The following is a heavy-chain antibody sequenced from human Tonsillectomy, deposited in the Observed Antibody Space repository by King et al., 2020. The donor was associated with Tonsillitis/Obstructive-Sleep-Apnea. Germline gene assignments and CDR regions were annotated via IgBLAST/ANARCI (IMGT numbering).Heavy chain of an antibody. CDR1: GFTVSSNY. CDR3: ARDGGGSDFWSGCIFDY. J-gene: IGHJ4*02. Sequence: VQLVESGGGLVQPGGSLRLSCAASGFTVSSNYMSWVRQAPGKGLEWVSVIYSGGSTYYADSVKGRFTISRDNSKNTLYLQMNSLRAEDPAVYYCARDGGGSDFWSGCIFDYWGQGTLVTVSS. CDR2: IYSGGST. V-gene: IGHV3-66*01. D-gene: IGHD3-3*01.